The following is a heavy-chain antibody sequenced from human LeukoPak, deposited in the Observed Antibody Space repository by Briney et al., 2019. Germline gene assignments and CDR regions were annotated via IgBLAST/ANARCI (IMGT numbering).Heavy chain of an antibody. Sequence: GGSLRLSCAASGFTFSDYAMSWVRKAPGKGLEWVSGISGSAGSTYYADSVKGRFTISRDNSKNTLYLQMSGLRAEDTAIYFCARVYGDYGGSDYWGQGTLVTVSS. CDR2: ISGSAGST. CDR3: ARVYGDYGGSDY. V-gene: IGHV3-23*01. CDR1: GFTFSDYA. D-gene: IGHD4-17*01. J-gene: IGHJ4*02.